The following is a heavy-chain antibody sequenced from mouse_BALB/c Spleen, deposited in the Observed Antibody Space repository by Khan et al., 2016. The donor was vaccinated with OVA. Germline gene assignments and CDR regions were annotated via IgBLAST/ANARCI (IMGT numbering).Heavy chain of an antibody. CDR2: IIPRSDYT. Sequence: QMQLEESGAELARPGASVRMSCKASGYTFTSNTMHWVKQRPGQGLVWIGYIIPRSDYTNYNQNFKDKATLTADKSSSTAYMQLSSLTSEDSAVYYCARRTTGYTMDYWGQGTTVTVSS. D-gene: IGHD2-14*01. J-gene: IGHJ4*01. V-gene: IGHV1-4*01. CDR1: GYTFTSNT. CDR3: ARRTTGYTMDY.